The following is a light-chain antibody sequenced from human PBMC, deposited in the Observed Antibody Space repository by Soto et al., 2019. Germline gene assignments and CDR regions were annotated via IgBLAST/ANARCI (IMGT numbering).Light chain of an antibody. V-gene: IGKV3-20*01. J-gene: IGKJ1*01. Sequence: EMVMTQYPAILSVSPGESATLSCRASQSVSTYLAWFQQKPGQAPRLLIYGASSRATGIPDRFSGSGSGTDFTLTISRLEPEDFAVYYCQQYGSSPRTFGQGTKVE. CDR2: GAS. CDR1: QSVSTY. CDR3: QQYGSSPRT.